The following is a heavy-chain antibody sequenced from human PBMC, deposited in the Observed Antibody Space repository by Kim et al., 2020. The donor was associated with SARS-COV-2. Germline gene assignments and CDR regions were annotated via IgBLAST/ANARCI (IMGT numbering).Heavy chain of an antibody. J-gene: IGHJ3*02. CDR3: AKGSGVTSGWYEHPDAFDI. CDR1: GFTFSSYA. V-gene: IGHV3-23*01. Sequence: GGSLRLSCAASGFTFSSYAMSWVRQAPGKGLEWVSAISGSGGSTYYADSVKGRFTISRDNSKNTLYLQMNSLRAEDTAVYYCAKGSGVTSGWYEHPDAFDIWGQGTMVTVSS. CDR2: ISGSGGST. D-gene: IGHD6-19*01.